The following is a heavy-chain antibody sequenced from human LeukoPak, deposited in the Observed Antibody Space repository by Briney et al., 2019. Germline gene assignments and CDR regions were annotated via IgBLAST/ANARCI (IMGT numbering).Heavy chain of an antibody. Sequence: GGSLRLSCAASGFTFNSYWMNWVRQAPGKGLEWVANIKRDGSEKYYVDSVKGRFTISRDNAKNSLDLQMNSLRAEDTAMYYCATDSRSCRYWGQGTLVTVSS. CDR1: GFTFNSYW. CDR2: IKRDGSEK. CDR3: ATDSRSCRY. J-gene: IGHJ4*02. V-gene: IGHV3-7*03.